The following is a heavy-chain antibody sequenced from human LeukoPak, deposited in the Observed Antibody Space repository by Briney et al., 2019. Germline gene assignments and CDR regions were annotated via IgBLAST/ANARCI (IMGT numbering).Heavy chain of an antibody. CDR2: IYIDGRT. CDR3: AKDKPGAFEI. J-gene: IGHJ3*02. CDR1: GFIISTKY. V-gene: IGHV3-53*01. Sequence: AGSLRLSCAASGFIISTKYLSWVRQAPGKGLEWVSVIYIDGRTYYADSVKGRLTISRDISKNTVYLQMNSLRAEDTAVYYCAKDKPGAFEIWGQGTMVTVSS.